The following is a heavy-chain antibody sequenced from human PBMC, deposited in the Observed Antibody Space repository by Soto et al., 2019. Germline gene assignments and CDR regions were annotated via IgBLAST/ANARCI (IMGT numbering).Heavy chain of an antibody. V-gene: IGHV1-58*02. Sequence: SVKVSCKASGFTFSSSAMQWVRQARGQRLEWIGWIVVGSGNTNYAQKFQERVTITRDMSTSTAYLELSSLRSDDTAVYYCESDMGISEPLWFRSYYYMDVWGKGTTVTVSS. CDR1: GFTFSSSA. J-gene: IGHJ6*03. CDR3: ESDMGISEPLWFRSYYYMDV. CDR2: IVVGSGNT. D-gene: IGHD5-18*01.